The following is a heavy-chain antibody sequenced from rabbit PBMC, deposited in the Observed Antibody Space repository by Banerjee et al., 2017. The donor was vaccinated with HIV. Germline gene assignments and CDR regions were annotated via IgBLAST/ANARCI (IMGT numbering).Heavy chain of an antibody. Sequence: QEQLEESGGDLVQPEGSLTLTCTASGFSFSSNCWICWVRQAPGKGLEWIACISTASGITYYATWAKGRFTISKTSSTTVTLQMTSLTAADTATYFCARDDVGNGHFKLWGQGTLVTVS. CDR3: ARDDVGNGHFKL. CDR1: GFSFSSNCW. V-gene: IGHV1S45*01. D-gene: IGHD4-2*01. CDR2: ISTASGIT. J-gene: IGHJ4*01.